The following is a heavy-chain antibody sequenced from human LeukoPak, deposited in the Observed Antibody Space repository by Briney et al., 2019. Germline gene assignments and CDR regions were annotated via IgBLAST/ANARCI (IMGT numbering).Heavy chain of an antibody. J-gene: IGHJ5*02. Sequence: GASVTVSFKASGYTFTSYDISWVRQAPGQGLEWMGWISAYNGNTNYVQKLQGRITMTTDTSTSTAYMELRSLRSDDTAMYYCARAIALAWFDRWGQGTLVTVSS. D-gene: IGHD6-13*01. CDR1: GYTFTSYD. V-gene: IGHV1-18*01. CDR3: ARAIALAWFDR. CDR2: ISAYNGNT.